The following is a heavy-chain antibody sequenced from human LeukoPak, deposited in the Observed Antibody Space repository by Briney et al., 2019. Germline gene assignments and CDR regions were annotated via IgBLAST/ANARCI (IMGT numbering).Heavy chain of an antibody. D-gene: IGHD2-21*01. CDR1: GGSFSTYY. V-gene: IGHV4-59*08. CDR3: ARRLAASDAFDI. Sequence: SETLSLTCTVSGGSFSTYYWSWFRQPPGKGLEWIAYIYYSGSTNYSPSLKGRVTISVDTSKNQFSLKLSSVTAADTAVYYCARRLAASDAFDIWGQGTMVTVSS. J-gene: IGHJ3*02. CDR2: IYYSGST.